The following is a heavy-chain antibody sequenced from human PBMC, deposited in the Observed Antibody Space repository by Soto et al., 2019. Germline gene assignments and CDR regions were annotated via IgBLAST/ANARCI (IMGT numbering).Heavy chain of an antibody. Sequence: LRLSCAASGFNFSNHWMHWVRQRPGEGLVWVSRITSDGKSKAYAESVKGRFAISRDNAKNTLYLQMNGLTAEDTAVYYCARESGDWPLNWFDPWGLGTLVTV. CDR2: ITSDGKSK. CDR1: GFNFSNHW. D-gene: IGHD2-21*02. V-gene: IGHV3-74*01. CDR3: ARESGDWPLNWFDP. J-gene: IGHJ5*02.